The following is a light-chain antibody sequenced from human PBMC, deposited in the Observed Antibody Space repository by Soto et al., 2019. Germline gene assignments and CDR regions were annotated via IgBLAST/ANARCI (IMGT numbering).Light chain of an antibody. Sequence: DIQLTQSPSFLSASVGDRVTITCRASQGVNNYFAWYQQKPGKAPKLLIYAASTLQSGVPSRFSGSGSGTEFTLTISSLQPEYFATYYCQQLDGDPATFRQGTRLEIK. CDR3: QQLDGDPAT. J-gene: IGKJ5*01. CDR2: AAS. CDR1: QGVNNY. V-gene: IGKV1-9*01.